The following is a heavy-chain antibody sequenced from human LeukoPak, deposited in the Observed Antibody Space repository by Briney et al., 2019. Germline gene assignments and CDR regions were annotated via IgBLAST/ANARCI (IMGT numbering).Heavy chain of an antibody. CDR2: ISPDSNYK. CDR3: AKGPYSYPSRVDY. CDR1: GFTFSTYS. D-gene: IGHD4-11*01. V-gene: IGHV3-21*04. J-gene: IGHJ4*02. Sequence: GGSLRLSCAASGFTFSTYSMNWLRLAPGKGLEWVSSISPDSNYKYYVDSVKGRFTISRDNAKSSLYLQMNSLRAEDTAVYYCAKGPYSYPSRVDYWGQGIPVTVSS.